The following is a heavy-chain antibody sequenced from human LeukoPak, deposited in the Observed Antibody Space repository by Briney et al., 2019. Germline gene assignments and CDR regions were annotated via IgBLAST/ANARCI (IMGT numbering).Heavy chain of an antibody. CDR2: IYYSGRT. Sequence: SETLSLTCTVSGDSINSGGYYWSWIRQHPGKGLEWIGYIYYSGRTFYNPSLKSRPTISVDTSKTQFSLKLSSVTAADTAVYFCARLRAASGSFDYWGQGTLVTVPS. V-gene: IGHV4-31*03. D-gene: IGHD6-13*01. J-gene: IGHJ4*02. CDR3: ARLRAASGSFDY. CDR1: GDSINSGGYY.